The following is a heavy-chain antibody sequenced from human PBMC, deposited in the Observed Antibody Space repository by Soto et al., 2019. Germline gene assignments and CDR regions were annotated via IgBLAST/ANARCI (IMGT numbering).Heavy chain of an antibody. CDR2: IYWADDK. V-gene: IGHV2-5*02. J-gene: IGHJ4*02. D-gene: IGHD2-15*01. Sequence: QITLKESGPSLVKPTQTLTLTCTFSGFSLTTSGVGVGWIRQPPGKALEWLALIYWADDKRYSPSLKSRLTIAKDTSKNQEVLTLTNMEPVDTATYDRGRRYWSASSCPFDYWGQGTLVTVSS. CDR1: GFSLTTSGVG. CDR3: GRRYWSASSCPFDY.